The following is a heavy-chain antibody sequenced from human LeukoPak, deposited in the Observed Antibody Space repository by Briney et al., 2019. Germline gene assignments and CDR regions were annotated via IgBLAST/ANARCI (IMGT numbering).Heavy chain of an antibody. Sequence: GGSLILSCAASGFIFSNYAMSWVRQVPGRGLEWVSTISSRGDSTYVADSVKGRFTISRDNSRNSLYLQMNTVRAEDTAVYYCVKGPRPDITVAHTVENWGQGTLVTVSS. D-gene: IGHD6-19*01. CDR1: GFIFSNYA. CDR2: ISSRGDST. CDR3: VKGPRPDITVAHTVEN. V-gene: IGHV3-23*01. J-gene: IGHJ4*02.